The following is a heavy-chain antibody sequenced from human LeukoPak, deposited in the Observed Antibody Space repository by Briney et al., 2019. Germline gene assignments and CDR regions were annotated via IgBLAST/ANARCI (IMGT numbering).Heavy chain of an antibody. CDR3: ARDRTIFGVVIIDTGFDC. J-gene: IGHJ4*02. V-gene: IGHV1-18*01. D-gene: IGHD3-3*01. Sequence: ASVKVSFKASGYTFTSYGISWVRQAPGQGLEWMGWISAYNGNTNYAQKLQGRVTMTTDTSTSTAYMELRSLRSDDTAVYYCARDRTIFGVVIIDTGFDCWGQGTLVTVSS. CDR1: GYTFTSYG. CDR2: ISAYNGNT.